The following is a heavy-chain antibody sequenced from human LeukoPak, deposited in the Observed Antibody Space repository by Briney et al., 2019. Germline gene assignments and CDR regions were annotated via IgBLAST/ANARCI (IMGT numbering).Heavy chain of an antibody. CDR3: ARGAIPAVLYYLDY. CDR2: IFSGGTI. Sequence: GGSLRLSCAASGFTVSSNFMSWVRQAPGKGLEWVSVIFSGGTIYYADSVKGRFTISRDNSKNTLYLQINNLRAEDTAVYYCARGAIPAVLYYLDYWGQGTLVTVFS. V-gene: IGHV3-66*01. CDR1: GFTVSSNF. J-gene: IGHJ4*02. D-gene: IGHD1-14*01.